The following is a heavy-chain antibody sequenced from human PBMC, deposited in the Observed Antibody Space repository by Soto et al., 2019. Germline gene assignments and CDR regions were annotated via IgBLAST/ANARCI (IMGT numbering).Heavy chain of an antibody. J-gene: IGHJ6*02. CDR3: ARYWGGYSYAPSHDYYGMDV. CDR2: IIPIFGTA. V-gene: IGHV1-69*06. Sequence: QVQLVQSGAEVKKPGSSVKVSCKASGGTFSSYAISRVRQAPGQGLEWMGGIIPIFGTANYAQKFQGRVTITADKSTSTAYMELSSLRSEDTAVYYCARYWGGYSYAPSHDYYGMDVWGQGTTVTVSS. D-gene: IGHD5-18*01. CDR1: GGTFSSYA.